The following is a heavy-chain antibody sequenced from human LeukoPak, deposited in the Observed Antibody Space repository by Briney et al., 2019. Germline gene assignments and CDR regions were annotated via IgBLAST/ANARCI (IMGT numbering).Heavy chain of an antibody. Sequence: ASVKVSCKASGYTFTSYGISWVRQAPGQGLEWMGWISAYNGNTNYAQKLQGRVTMTTDTSTSTAYMELRSLRSDDTAVYYCAGAPLDGSGWSVVDYWGQGTLVTVSS. CDR2: ISAYNGNT. CDR1: GYTFTSYG. V-gene: IGHV1-18*01. J-gene: IGHJ4*02. CDR3: AGAPLDGSGWSVVDY. D-gene: IGHD6-19*01.